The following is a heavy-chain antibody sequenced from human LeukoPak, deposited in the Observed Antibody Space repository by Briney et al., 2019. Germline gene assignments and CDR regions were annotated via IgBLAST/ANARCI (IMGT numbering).Heavy chain of an antibody. J-gene: IGHJ4*02. CDR3: AREGLGETYFEY. CDR2: MHHDGSA. CDR1: GGSITTRNF. D-gene: IGHD3-10*01. V-gene: IGHV4-4*02. Sequence: SETLSLTCAVSGGSITTRNFWSWVRQPPGKGLEWIAEMHHDGSANYNPSLKSRVSMSVDKSKNHFSLRLTSVTAADTAVYYCAREGLGETYFEYWGRGILVTVSS.